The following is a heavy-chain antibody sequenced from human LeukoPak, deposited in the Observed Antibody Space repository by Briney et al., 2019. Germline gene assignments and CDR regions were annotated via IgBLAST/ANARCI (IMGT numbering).Heavy chain of an antibody. Sequence: SETLSLTCAVYGGSFSGYYWSWIRQPPGKGLEWIGEINHSGSTNYNPSLKSRVTISVDTSKNQFSLKLSSVTAADTAVYYCARAGLGHCSSTSCYRHNCFDPWGQGTLVTVSS. J-gene: IGHJ5*02. V-gene: IGHV4-34*01. CDR3: ARAGLGHCSSTSCYRHNCFDP. CDR2: INHSGST. CDR1: GGSFSGYY. D-gene: IGHD2-2*02.